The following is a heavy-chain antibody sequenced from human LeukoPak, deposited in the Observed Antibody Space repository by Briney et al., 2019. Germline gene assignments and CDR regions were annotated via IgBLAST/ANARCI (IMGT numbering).Heavy chain of an antibody. CDR2: IIPIFGTA. D-gene: IGHD3-22*01. CDR3: ARTDPPYYYDSVNWFDP. Sequence: SVKVSCKASGGTFSSYAISWVRQAPGQGLEWMGGIIPIFGTANYAQKFQGRVTITTDESTSTAYMELSSLRSEDTAVYYCARTDPPYYYDSVNWFDPWGQGTLVTVAS. CDR1: GGTFSSYA. J-gene: IGHJ5*02. V-gene: IGHV1-69*05.